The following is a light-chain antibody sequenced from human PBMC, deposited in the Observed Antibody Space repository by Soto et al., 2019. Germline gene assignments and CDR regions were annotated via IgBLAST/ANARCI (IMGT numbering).Light chain of an antibody. CDR3: QSYDNSLSAHYV. J-gene: IGLJ1*01. CDR2: GNS. CDR1: SSKIGAGYD. Sequence: QSVLTQPPSVSGAPGQRVTISCTGSSSKIGAGYDVHWYQQLPGTAPKLLIFGNSNRPSGVPDRFSGSKSGTSASLAITGLQAEDEADYYCQSYDNSLSAHYVFGTGTKVTVL. V-gene: IGLV1-40*01.